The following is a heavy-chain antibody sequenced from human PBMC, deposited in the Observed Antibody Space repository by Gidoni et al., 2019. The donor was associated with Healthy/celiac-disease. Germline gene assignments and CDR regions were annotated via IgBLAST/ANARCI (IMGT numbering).Heavy chain of an antibody. CDR3: ARESQTGDSLDY. J-gene: IGHJ4*02. CDR2: IYYSGST. D-gene: IGHD7-27*01. CDR1: GGSSSSGGYY. Sequence: QVQLQESGPGLVKPSRTLSLTCTVSGGSSSSGGYYWSWIRQHPVKGLEWIGYIYYSGSTYYNPSLKSRVTISVATSKNQFSLKLSSVTAADTAVYYCARESQTGDSLDYWGQGTLVTVSS. V-gene: IGHV4-31*03.